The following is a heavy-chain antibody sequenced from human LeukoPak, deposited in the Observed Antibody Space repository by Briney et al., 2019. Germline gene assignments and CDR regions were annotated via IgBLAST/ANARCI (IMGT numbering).Heavy chain of an antibody. J-gene: IGHJ3*02. V-gene: IGHV4-39*07. CDR3: ARGNYYDSTTYYRAFDI. D-gene: IGHD3-22*01. CDR2: IYYSGST. CDR1: GGSFSSRTHY. Sequence: SETLSLTCTVSGGSFSSRTHYWGWIRQPPGKGLEWIGSIYYSGSTYFNPSLKSRVTISVDTSKNQFSLKLSSVTAADTAVYYCARGNYYDSTTYYRAFDIWGQGTMVTVSS.